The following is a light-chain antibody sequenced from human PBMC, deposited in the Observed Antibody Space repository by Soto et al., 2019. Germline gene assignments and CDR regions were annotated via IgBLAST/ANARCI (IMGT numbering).Light chain of an antibody. CDR1: QGIGST. J-gene: IGKJ4*01. CDR3: QHYVTWPLT. V-gene: IGKV3-15*01. Sequence: EIVITQSPATLSVSPGEGVTLSCRASQGIGSTLAWYQQKPGQTPRLLIYGASTRATDVPARFSGSGSGTVFTLTINGLQSEDFAVYYCQHYVTWPLTFGGGTKVESK. CDR2: GAS.